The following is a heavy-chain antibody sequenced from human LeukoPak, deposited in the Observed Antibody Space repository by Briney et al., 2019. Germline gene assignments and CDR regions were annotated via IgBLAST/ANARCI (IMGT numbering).Heavy chain of an antibody. Sequence: GGSLRLSCAASGFTFDDYGMSWVRQAPGKGLEWVSSISGSGDSTYYADSVKGRFTISRDNSKNTLYLQMNSLRAEDTTVYYCAKTAGIAAAADFDYWGQGTLVTVSS. V-gene: IGHV3-23*01. D-gene: IGHD6-13*01. CDR1: GFTFDDYG. J-gene: IGHJ4*02. CDR2: ISGSGDST. CDR3: AKTAGIAAAADFDY.